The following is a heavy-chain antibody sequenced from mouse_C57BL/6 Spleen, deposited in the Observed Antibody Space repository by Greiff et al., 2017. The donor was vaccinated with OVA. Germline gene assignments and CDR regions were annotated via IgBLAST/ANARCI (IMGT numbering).Heavy chain of an antibody. CDR1: GYTFTSYW. CDR3: ARGIYYYGSGYFDV. J-gene: IGHJ1*03. V-gene: IGHV1-61*01. Sequence: QVQLKQPGAELVRPGSSVKLSCKASGYTFTSYWMDWVKQRPGQGLEWIGNIYPSDSETHYNQKFKDKATLTVDKSSSTAYMQLSSLTSEDSAVYYCARGIYYYGSGYFDVWGTGTTVTVSS. D-gene: IGHD1-1*01. CDR2: IYPSDSET.